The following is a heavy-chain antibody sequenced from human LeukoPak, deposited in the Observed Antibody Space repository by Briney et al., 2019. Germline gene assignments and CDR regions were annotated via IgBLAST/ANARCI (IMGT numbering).Heavy chain of an antibody. CDR2: IYYSGTT. Sequence: SETLSLTCTVSGGSISSYYWSWIRQPPGKGLEWIGYIYYSGTTRYNPSLKSRVTISLDTSKNQVSLKLSSVTAADTAVYYCARHGYCSGGSCYWDYWGQGTLVTVSS. D-gene: IGHD2-15*01. CDR1: GGSISSYY. CDR3: ARHGYCSGGSCYWDY. J-gene: IGHJ4*02. V-gene: IGHV4-59*08.